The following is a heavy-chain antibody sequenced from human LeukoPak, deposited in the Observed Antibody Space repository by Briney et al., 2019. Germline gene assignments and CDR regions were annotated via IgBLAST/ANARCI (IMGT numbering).Heavy chain of an antibody. Sequence: SETLSLTCTVSGGSISSSSYYWGWIRQPPGKGLEWIGSIYYSGSTYYNPSLKCRVTISVDTSKNQFSLKLSSVTAADTAVYYCARTLPAAPTDFDYWGQGTLVTVSS. CDR2: IYYSGST. CDR1: GGSISSSSYY. J-gene: IGHJ4*02. CDR3: ARTLPAAPTDFDY. D-gene: IGHD2-2*01. V-gene: IGHV4-39*07.